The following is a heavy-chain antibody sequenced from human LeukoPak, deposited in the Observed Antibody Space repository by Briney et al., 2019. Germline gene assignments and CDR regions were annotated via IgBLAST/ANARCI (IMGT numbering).Heavy chain of an antibody. CDR3: ARDYGDYDGWFDP. D-gene: IGHD4-17*01. V-gene: IGHV4-34*01. J-gene: IGHJ5*02. CDR1: GGSFSGYY. Sequence: PSETLSLTCAVYGGSFSGYYWSWIRQPPGKGLEWIGEINHSGSTNYNPSLKSRVTISVDTSKNQFPLKLSSVTAADTAVYYCARDYGDYDGWFDPWGQGTLVTVSS. CDR2: INHSGST.